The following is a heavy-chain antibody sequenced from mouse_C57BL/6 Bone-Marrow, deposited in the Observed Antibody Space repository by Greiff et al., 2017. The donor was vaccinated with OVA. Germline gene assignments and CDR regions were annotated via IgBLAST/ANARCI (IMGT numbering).Heavy chain of an antibody. J-gene: IGHJ2*01. CDR3: ARVSPPYYFDY. D-gene: IGHD6-2*01. V-gene: IGHV1-69*01. CDR1: GYTFTSYW. Sequence: QVQLKQPGAELVMPGASVKLSCKASGYTFTSYWMHWVKQRPGQGLEWIGEIDPSDSYTNYNQKFKGKSTLTVDKSSSTAYMQLSSLTSEDSAVYYCARVSPPYYFDYWGQGTTLTVSS. CDR2: IDPSDSYT.